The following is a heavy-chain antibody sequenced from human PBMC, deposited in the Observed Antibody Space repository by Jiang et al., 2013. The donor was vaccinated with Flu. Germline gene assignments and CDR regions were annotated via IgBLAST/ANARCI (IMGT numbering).Heavy chain of an antibody. J-gene: IGHJ5*02. CDR2: INAGNANT. CDR1: GYTFTAYP. V-gene: IGHV1-3*01. Sequence: SGAEVKKPGASVKVSCKASGYTFTAYPIHWVRQAPGQRLEWMGWINAGNANTKYSQDFQGRVSITRDTSASTVYMELSSLRFEDTAIYYCAREGVGSTWFRFDPWGQGSLVTVSS. D-gene: IGHD6-13*01. CDR3: AREGVGSTWFRFDP.